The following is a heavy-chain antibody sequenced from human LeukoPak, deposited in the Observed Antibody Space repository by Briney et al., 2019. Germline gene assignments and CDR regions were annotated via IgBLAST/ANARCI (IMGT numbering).Heavy chain of an antibody. J-gene: IGHJ4*02. V-gene: IGHV4-59*02. CDR1: GPSVDTFY. CDR3: ARGPTDYGSGIDY. CDR2: IYYSGST. Sequence: PWPSLSLAWSLSGPSVDTFYSTWVRQPAGEGLEWIGYIYYSGSTNYNPSLKSRVTISVDTSKNQFSLKLSSVTAADTAVYYCARGPTDYGSGIDYWGQGTLVTVSS. D-gene: IGHD3-10*01.